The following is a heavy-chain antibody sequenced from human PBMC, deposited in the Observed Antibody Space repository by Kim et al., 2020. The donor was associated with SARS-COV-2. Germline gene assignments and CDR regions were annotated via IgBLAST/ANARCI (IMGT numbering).Heavy chain of an antibody. J-gene: IGHJ3*02. V-gene: IGHV4-30-4*01. Sequence: SEPLSLTCVVSGGSITGGDFYWSWVRQAPGKGLEWIGNIHYSGSTDYTPSLKGRMTISIDMSKNQVSLKLTSVTVADTAVYYCARDPGFGDSGGAVDIWGQGTMVTVSS. CDR1: GGSITGGDFY. CDR3: ARDPGFGDSGGAVDI. CDR2: IHYSGST. D-gene: IGHD3-10*01.